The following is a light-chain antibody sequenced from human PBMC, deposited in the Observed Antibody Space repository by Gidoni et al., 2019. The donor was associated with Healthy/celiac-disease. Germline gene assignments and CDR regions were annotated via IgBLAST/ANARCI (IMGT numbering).Light chain of an antibody. Sequence: EIVLTQSPATLSLSPGESATLSCRASQSVSSYLAWYQQKPGQAPRLLIYDASNRATGIPARFSGSGSGTVFTLTISSLEPEDFAVYYCQQRSNWPPMYTFGQGTKLEIK. CDR3: QQRSNWPPMYT. CDR2: DAS. V-gene: IGKV3-11*01. J-gene: IGKJ2*01. CDR1: QSVSSY.